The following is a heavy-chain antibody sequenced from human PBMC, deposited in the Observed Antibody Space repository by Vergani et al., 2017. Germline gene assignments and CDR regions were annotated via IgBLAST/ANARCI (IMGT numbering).Heavy chain of an antibody. CDR2: IHPADSDT. CDR1: GYSFTNYW. Sequence: EVQLVQSGSEVKKPGESLKISCQISGYSFTNYWIGWVRQMPGKGLEWMGIIHPADSDTRYSPSFQGQDTISVDKSISTPYLQRSSLRASDCAMYYCARLYGGDSSGSKYFDYWGQGTLVTVSS. J-gene: IGHJ4*02. CDR3: ARLYGGDSSGSKYFDY. V-gene: IGHV5-51*01. D-gene: IGHD3-22*01.